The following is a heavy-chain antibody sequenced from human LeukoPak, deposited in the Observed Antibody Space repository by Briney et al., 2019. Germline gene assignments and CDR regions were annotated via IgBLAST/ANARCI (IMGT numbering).Heavy chain of an antibody. V-gene: IGHV3-30*02. Sequence: PGGSLRLSCAASGFTFSSYGVHWVRQAPGKGLEWVAFIRYDGSNKYYADSVKGRFTISRDNSKNTLYLQMNSLRAEDTAVYYCAKGGYSSSWSTFDYWGQGTLVTVSS. J-gene: IGHJ4*02. CDR3: AKGGYSSSWSTFDY. CDR2: IRYDGSNK. CDR1: GFTFSSYG. D-gene: IGHD6-13*01.